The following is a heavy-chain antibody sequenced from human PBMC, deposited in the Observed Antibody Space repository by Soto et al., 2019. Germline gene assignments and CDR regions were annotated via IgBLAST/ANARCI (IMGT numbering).Heavy chain of an antibody. V-gene: IGHV4-59*01. CDR2: IYYSGST. Sequence: SETLSLTCTVSGGSISSYYWSWIRQPPGKGLEWIGYIYYSGSTNYNPSLKSRVTISVDTSKNQFSLKLSSVTAADTAVYYCASFYGDYSYYFDYWGQGTLVTVSS. CDR1: GGSISSYY. D-gene: IGHD4-17*01. J-gene: IGHJ4*02. CDR3: ASFYGDYSYYFDY.